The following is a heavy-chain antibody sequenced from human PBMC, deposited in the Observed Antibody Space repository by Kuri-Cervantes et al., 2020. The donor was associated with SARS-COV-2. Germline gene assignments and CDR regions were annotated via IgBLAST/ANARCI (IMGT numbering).Heavy chain of an antibody. V-gene: IGHV4-4*08. D-gene: IGHD4-17*01. J-gene: IGHJ6*02. CDR2: IYTSGST. Sequence: SETLSLTCAVHGGSFSGLSWSWIRQSPGKGLEWIGRIYTSGSTNYNPSLKSRVTMSVDTSKKQFSLKLRSVTAADTAVYYCARHWQMTTVTDNYYYGLDAWGQGTTVTGSS. CDR1: GGSFSGLS. CDR3: ARHWQMTTVTDNYYYGLDA.